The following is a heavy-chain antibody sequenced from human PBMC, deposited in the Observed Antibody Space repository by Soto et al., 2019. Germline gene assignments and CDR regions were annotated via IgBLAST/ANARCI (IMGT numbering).Heavy chain of an antibody. CDR2: ISYSGST. V-gene: IGHV4-59*03. CDR3: AGGVLIVVGTRRPMDV. D-gene: IGHD2-2*01. CDR1: GATLSSYQ. Sequence: LTYSVSGATLSSYQWSWIRQPPGKGLEWIGCISYSGSTNYNPSLKSRVTILIDTHKNQFSLQLSSVTAADTAFFFCAGGVLIVVGTRRPMDVWGKAPTGT. J-gene: IGHJ6*04.